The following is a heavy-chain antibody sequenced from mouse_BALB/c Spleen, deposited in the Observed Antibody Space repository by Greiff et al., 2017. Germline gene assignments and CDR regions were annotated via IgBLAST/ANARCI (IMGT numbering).Heavy chain of an antibody. V-gene: IGHV5-12-1*01. Sequence: EVKLMESGGGLVKPGGSLKLSCAASGFAFSSYDMSWVRQTPEKRLEWVAYISSGGGSTYYPDTVKGRFTISRDNAKNTLYLQMSSLKSEDTAMYYCAGLYYGSSFDYWGQGTTLTVSS. J-gene: IGHJ2*01. CDR1: GFAFSSYD. CDR2: ISSGGGST. D-gene: IGHD1-1*01. CDR3: AGLYYGSSFDY.